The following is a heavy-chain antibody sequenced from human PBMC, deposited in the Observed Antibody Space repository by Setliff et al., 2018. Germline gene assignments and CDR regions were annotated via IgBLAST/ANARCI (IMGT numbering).Heavy chain of an antibody. CDR1: GYTFTTYG. Sequence: ASVKVSCKASGYTFTTYGVHWVRQAPGQRLEWMGWISTDDGDTNFAQKFQGRVTLTTDTSTGTAYMEVRSLRSDDTAQYYCVRDRAAIVVGPPTAAFDIWGQGTMVTVSS. V-gene: IGHV1-18*01. D-gene: IGHD2-2*01. CDR3: VRDRAAIVVGPPTAAFDI. CDR2: ISTDDGDT. J-gene: IGHJ3*02.